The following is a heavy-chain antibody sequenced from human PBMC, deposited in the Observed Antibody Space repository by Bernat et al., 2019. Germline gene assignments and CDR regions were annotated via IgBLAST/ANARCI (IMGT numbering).Heavy chain of an antibody. CDR3: ARGARFREYFMDV. Sequence: QVQLQQPGPGLVKPSQTLSLTCAISGDSVSSNSAAWNWIRQSPSRGLEWLGRTYYRSKWSDTYAVSVKSRITINRETSKNQFSLQLNSVTPEDTAVYYCARGARFREYFMDVWGKGTTVTVSS. CDR1: GDSVSSNSAA. D-gene: IGHD5-24*01. J-gene: IGHJ6*03. V-gene: IGHV6-1*01. CDR2: TYYRSKWSD.